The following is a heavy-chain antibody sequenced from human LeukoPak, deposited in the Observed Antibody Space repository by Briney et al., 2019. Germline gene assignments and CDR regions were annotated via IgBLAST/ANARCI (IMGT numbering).Heavy chain of an antibody. V-gene: IGHV4-59*06. CDR1: GGSISSYY. CDR2: IYYSGST. Sequence: SETLSLTCTVSGGSISSYYWSWIRQPAGKGLEWIGYIYYSGSTYYNPSLKSRVTISVDTSKNQFSLKLSSVTAADTAVYYCARECTVTTVGGSFDWFDPWGQGTLVTVSS. J-gene: IGHJ5*02. D-gene: IGHD4-17*01. CDR3: ARECTVTTVGGSFDWFDP.